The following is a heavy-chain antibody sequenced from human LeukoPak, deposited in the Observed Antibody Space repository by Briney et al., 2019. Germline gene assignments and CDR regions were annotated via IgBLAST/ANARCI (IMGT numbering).Heavy chain of an antibody. CDR2: IEQDGSEK. D-gene: IGHD5-18*01. V-gene: IGHV3-7*01. J-gene: IGHJ4*02. CDR3: ARYTAMAAPGWFDY. CDR1: GFTFSTYW. Sequence: GGSLRLSCAASGFTFSTYWMTWVRQAPGKGLEWVANIEQDGSEKYYVDSVKGRFTISRDNAKNSLYLQMDSLRAEDTAVYYCARYTAMAAPGWFDYWGQGTQVTVSS.